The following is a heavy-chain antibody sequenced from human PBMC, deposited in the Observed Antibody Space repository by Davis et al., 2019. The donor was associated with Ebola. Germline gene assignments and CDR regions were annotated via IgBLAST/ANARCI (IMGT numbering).Heavy chain of an antibody. J-gene: IGHJ6*02. V-gene: IGHV3-30-3*01. Sequence: GESLKISCAASGFTFSSYAMHWVRQAPGKGLEWVAVISYDGSNKYYADSVKGRFTISRDNSKNTLYLLMNSLRAEDTAVYYCARDYSNWAFYYYYGMDVWGQGTTVTVSS. CDR1: GFTFSSYA. CDR2: ISYDGSNK. D-gene: IGHD4-11*01. CDR3: ARDYSNWAFYYYYGMDV.